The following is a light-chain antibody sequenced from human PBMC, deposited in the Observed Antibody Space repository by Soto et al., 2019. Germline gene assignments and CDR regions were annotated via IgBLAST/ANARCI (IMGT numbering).Light chain of an antibody. CDR2: EVY. Sequence: QSALTQPPSASGSPGQSVTISCTGTSSDVGGYNYVSRYQHHPGKAPKLIIYEVYKRPSGVPDRFSGSKSGNTAALTVSGLQAEDEADYYCSSYAGTNSYVFGTGTKVTV. J-gene: IGLJ1*01. CDR1: SSDVGGYNY. V-gene: IGLV2-8*01. CDR3: SSYAGTNSYV.